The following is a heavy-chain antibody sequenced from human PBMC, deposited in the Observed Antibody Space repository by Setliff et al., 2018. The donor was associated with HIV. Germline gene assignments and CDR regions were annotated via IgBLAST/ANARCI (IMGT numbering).Heavy chain of an antibody. CDR2: LNPKSGDT. J-gene: IGHJ1*01. CDR1: GYTFTSYD. V-gene: IGHV1-8*03. Sequence: VSCKTSGYTFTSYDVHWVRQATGQGLEWMGYLNPKSGDTGSAQRFQDRLTITADTSVSTAYLELGSLRSDDTAVYYCATPMFPNYHDNSVLIDWGQGTPVTSPQ. D-gene: IGHD3-22*01. CDR3: ATPMFPNYHDNSVLID.